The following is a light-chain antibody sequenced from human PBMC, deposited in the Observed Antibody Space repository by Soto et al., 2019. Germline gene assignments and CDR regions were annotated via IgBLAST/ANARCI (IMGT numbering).Light chain of an antibody. Sequence: QSALTQPASVSGSPGQSITISCTGTSSDVGAYNYVSWYQQHPGKAPKVMMYEVSKRPSGVPDRFSGSKSGNTASLTVSGLQAEDEADYYCSSYGGTNSLKVFGGGTKVTVL. CDR3: SSYGGTNSLKV. J-gene: IGLJ2*01. CDR2: EVS. CDR1: SSDVGAYNY. V-gene: IGLV2-8*01.